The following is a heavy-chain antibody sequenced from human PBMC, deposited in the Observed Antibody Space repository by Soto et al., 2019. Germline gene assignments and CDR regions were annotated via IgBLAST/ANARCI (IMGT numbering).Heavy chain of an antibody. Sequence: GESLKISCKGSGYSFTSYWISWVRQMPGKGLEWMGRIDPSDSYTNYSPSFQGHVTISADKSISTAYLQWSSLKASDTAMYYCARAYSSRSLNYYYYGMDVWGQGTTVTV. CDR2: IDPSDSYT. V-gene: IGHV5-10-1*01. CDR1: GYSFTSYW. J-gene: IGHJ6*02. CDR3: ARAYSSRSLNYYYYGMDV. D-gene: IGHD2-2*01.